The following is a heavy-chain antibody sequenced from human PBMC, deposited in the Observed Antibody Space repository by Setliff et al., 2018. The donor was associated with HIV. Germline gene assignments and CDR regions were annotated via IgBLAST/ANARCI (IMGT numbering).Heavy chain of an antibody. Sequence: ASVKVSCKASGSTFSTYDINWVRQAPGQGLEWMGWISTYSDETSSSQNLQGRLTMTTDTSTGTAYMELRSLRSDDTAVYYCAKDPDVYCGGDCHSLLYYYGMDVWGQGTTVTV. CDR2: ISTYSDET. CDR1: GSTFSTYD. V-gene: IGHV1-18*01. D-gene: IGHD2-21*02. J-gene: IGHJ6*02. CDR3: AKDPDVYCGGDCHSLLYYYGMDV.